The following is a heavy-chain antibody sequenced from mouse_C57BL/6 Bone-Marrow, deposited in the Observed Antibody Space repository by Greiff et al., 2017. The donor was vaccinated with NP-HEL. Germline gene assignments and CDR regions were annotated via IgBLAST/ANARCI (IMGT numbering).Heavy chain of an antibody. CDR3: TRSHYSNYGY. Sequence: VQLQQSGAELVRPGASVTLSCKASGYTFTDYEMHWVKQTPVHGLEWIGAIDPETGGTAYNQKFKGKAILTADKSSSTAYMELRSLTSEDSAVYYCTRSHYSNYGYWGQGTTLTVSS. CDR2: IDPETGGT. J-gene: IGHJ2*01. V-gene: IGHV1-15*01. CDR1: GYTFTDYE. D-gene: IGHD2-5*01.